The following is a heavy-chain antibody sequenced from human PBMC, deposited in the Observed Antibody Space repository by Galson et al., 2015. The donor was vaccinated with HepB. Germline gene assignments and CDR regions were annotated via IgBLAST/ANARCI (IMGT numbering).Heavy chain of an antibody. J-gene: IGHJ4*02. CDR1: GYTFTSDP. Sequence: SVKVSCKASGYTFTSDPIHWVRQAPGQRLEWMGWINAGNGNTKYSQKFQGRVTITRDTSASTAYMELSSLRSEDTAVYYCARGTTNGVCLEWGQGTLVTVSS. D-gene: IGHD2-8*01. CDR3: ARGTTNGVCLE. CDR2: INAGNGNT. V-gene: IGHV1-3*01.